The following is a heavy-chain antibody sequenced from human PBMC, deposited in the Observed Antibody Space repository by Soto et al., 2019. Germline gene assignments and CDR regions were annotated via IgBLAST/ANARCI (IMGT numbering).Heavy chain of an antibody. CDR1: GGSISSSSYY. V-gene: IGHV4-39*01. J-gene: IGHJ4*02. CDR2: IYYSGST. Sequence: PSETLSLTCTVSGGSISSSSYYWGWIRQPPGKGLEWIGSIYYSGSTYYNPSLKSRVTISVDTSKNQFSLKLSSVTAADTAVYYCATLSGYFDYWGQGTLVTVSS. CDR3: ATLSGYFDY.